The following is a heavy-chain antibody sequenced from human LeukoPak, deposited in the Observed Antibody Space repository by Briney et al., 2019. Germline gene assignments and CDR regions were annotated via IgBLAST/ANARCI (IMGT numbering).Heavy chain of an antibody. J-gene: IGHJ4*02. D-gene: IGHD2-8*01. Sequence: GGSLRLSCAASGFTFSTYNMNWVRQAPGKGLEWVSSITSSSSYIYYADSVKGRFTISRDNAKNSLYLQMNSLRAEDTAVYYCARDRYCTNGVCYKYFDYWGQGTLVTVSS. CDR2: ITSSSSYI. V-gene: IGHV3-21*01. CDR1: GFTFSTYN. CDR3: ARDRYCTNGVCYKYFDY.